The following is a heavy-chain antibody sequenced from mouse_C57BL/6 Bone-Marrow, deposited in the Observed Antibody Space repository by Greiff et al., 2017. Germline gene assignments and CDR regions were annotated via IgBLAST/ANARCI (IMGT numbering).Heavy chain of an antibody. CDR3: ARGRIHTVVRHWYFDV. Sequence: QVQLQQPGAELVKPGASVKLSCKASGYTFTSYWMHWVKQRPGRGLEWIGRIDPNSGGTKYNEKFKSKATLTVDKPSSTAYMQLSSLTSEDSAVYYCARGRIHTVVRHWYFDVWGTGTTVTVSS. D-gene: IGHD1-1*01. CDR1: GYTFTSYW. V-gene: IGHV1-72*01. J-gene: IGHJ1*03. CDR2: IDPNSGGT.